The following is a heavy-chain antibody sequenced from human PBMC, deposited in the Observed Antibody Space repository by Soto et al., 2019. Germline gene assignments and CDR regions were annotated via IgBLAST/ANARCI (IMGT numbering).Heavy chain of an antibody. Sequence: GGSLRLSCAASGFTFSSYGMHWVRQAPGKGLEWVAVIWYDGSNKYYADSVKGRFTISRDNSKNTLYLKMNSLRAEDTAVYYCARDGNPRYDYIWGSYRYGDAFDIWGQGTMVTVSS. CDR1: GFTFSSYG. D-gene: IGHD3-16*02. J-gene: IGHJ3*02. V-gene: IGHV3-33*01. CDR2: IWYDGSNK. CDR3: ARDGNPRYDYIWGSYRYGDAFDI.